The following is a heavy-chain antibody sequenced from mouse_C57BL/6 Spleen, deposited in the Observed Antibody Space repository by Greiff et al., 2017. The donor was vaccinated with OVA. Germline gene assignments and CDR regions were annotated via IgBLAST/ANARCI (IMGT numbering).Heavy chain of an antibody. CDR3: ARFPLIYYGNYDYAMDY. J-gene: IGHJ4*01. CDR1: GFTFSSYG. D-gene: IGHD2-1*01. Sequence: EVHLVESGGDLVKPGGSLKLSCAASGFTFSSYGMSWVRQTPDKRLEWVATISSGGSYTYYPDSVKGRFTISRDNAKNTLYLQMSSLKSEDTAMYYCARFPLIYYGNYDYAMDYWGQGTSVTVSS. CDR2: ISSGGSYT. V-gene: IGHV5-6*01.